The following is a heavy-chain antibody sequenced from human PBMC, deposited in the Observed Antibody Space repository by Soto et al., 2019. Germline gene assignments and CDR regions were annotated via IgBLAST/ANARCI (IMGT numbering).Heavy chain of an antibody. J-gene: IGHJ4*02. V-gene: IGHV3-7*04. D-gene: IGHD3-10*01. Sequence: EVQLVESGGGLVQPGGSLRLSCAASGFTFGTYWMTWVRQPPGKGLECVADIKPDGSERYYVDSVKGRFTISRDNPKTSLYRHTHSLRAEDTAVYSCATDLNGEHYWGQGTLVTVSS. CDR3: ATDLNGEHY. CDR1: GFTFGTYW. CDR2: IKPDGSER.